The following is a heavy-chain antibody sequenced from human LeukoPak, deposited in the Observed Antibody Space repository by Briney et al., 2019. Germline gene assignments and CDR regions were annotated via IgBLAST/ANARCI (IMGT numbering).Heavy chain of an antibody. V-gene: IGHV5-51*01. Sequence: GESLKISCKGSGYSFTSYWIGWVRQMPGKGLEWMGIIYPGDSDTRYSPSFQGQVTISADKSISTAYLQWSSLKASDTAMYYCARRGSSWSRDTRGYDYWGQGTLVTVSS. CDR1: GYSFTSYW. CDR2: IYPGDSDT. D-gene: IGHD6-13*01. CDR3: ARRGSSWSRDTRGYDY. J-gene: IGHJ4*02.